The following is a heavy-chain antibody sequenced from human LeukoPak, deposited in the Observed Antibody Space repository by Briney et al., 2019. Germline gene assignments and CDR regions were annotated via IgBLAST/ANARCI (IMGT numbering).Heavy chain of an antibody. J-gene: IGHJ4*02. CDR2: IYHSGST. D-gene: IGHD1-26*01. CDR3: AREGRWELDYFDY. CDR1: GGSISSGGYS. V-gene: IGHV4-30-2*01. Sequence: SETLSLTCAVSGGSISSGGYSWSWIRQPPGKGLEWIGYIYHSGSTYYNPSLKSRVTISVDRSKNQFSLKLSSVTAADTAVYYCAREGRWELDYFDYWGQGTLVTVSS.